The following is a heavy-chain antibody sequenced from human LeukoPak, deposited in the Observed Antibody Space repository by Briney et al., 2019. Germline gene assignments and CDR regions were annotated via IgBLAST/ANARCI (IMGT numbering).Heavy chain of an antibody. CDR2: ISSSSSYT. D-gene: IGHD7-27*01. Sequence: GGSLTLSCAASGFTFSDYYMSWIRQAPGKGLEWVSYISSSSSYTNYADSVKGRFTISRDNSKNTLFLHMNSLRAEDTAVYYCARNMGDWGRAFDFWGQGTMVTVSS. CDR3: ARNMGDWGRAFDF. V-gene: IGHV3-11*03. CDR1: GFTFSDYY. J-gene: IGHJ3*01.